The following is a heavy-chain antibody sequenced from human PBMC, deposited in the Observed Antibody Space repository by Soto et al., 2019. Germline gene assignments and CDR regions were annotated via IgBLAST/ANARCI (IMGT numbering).Heavy chain of an antibody. CDR2: IDWDDDK. CDR1: GFSLSTSGMC. V-gene: IGHV2-70*01. Sequence: SGPTLVNPTQALTLTCTFSGFSLSTSGMCVSWIRQPPGKALEWLALIDWDDDKYYSTSLKTRLTISKDTPKNQVVLTMTNMDPVDTATYYCARCGRWLQFGNFDYWGQGALVTVSS. CDR3: ARCGRWLQFGNFDY. D-gene: IGHD5-12*01. J-gene: IGHJ4*02.